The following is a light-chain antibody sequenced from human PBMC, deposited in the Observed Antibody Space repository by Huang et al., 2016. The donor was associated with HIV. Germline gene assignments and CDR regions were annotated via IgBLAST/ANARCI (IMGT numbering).Light chain of an antibody. CDR2: GAS. CDR1: QRVSSN. CDR3: QQYNNWPLT. J-gene: IGKJ3*01. Sequence: DIVMTQSPATLSVSPGERATLSCRASQRVSSNLAWYQQKPGQAPRLLIYGASTRATDIPARFSGSGSGTEVTLTISSLQSEDFAVYYCQQYNNWPLTFGPGTKVDIK. V-gene: IGKV3-15*01.